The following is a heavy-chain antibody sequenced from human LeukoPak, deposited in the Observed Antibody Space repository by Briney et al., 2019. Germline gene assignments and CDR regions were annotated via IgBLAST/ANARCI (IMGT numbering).Heavy chain of an antibody. CDR3: ARRRIVAGTDAFDI. Sequence: SVNLSCKSSGGTCSSYAISWVRKAPGPGHEWMGRIIPIFGTANYAQKFQGRVTITTDESTNTAYMELRSLRSDDTAVYYCARRRIVAGTDAFDIWGQGTMVTVSS. D-gene: IGHD6-19*01. V-gene: IGHV1-69*05. CDR2: IIPIFGTA. CDR1: GGTCSSYA. J-gene: IGHJ3*02.